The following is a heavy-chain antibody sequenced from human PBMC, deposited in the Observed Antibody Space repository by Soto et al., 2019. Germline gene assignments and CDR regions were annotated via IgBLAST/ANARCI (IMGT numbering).Heavy chain of an antibody. CDR1: GGSISSGGYY. V-gene: IGHV4-31*03. J-gene: IGHJ5*02. D-gene: IGHD4-17*01. CDR2: IYYSRST. Sequence: QVQLQESAPGLVKPSQTLSLTCTVSGGSISSGGYYWSWIRQHPGKGLEWIGYIYYSRSTYYNPSLKSRVIISVDTSKNQFSLKLSSVTAADTAVYYCARRMTTVTSTGCFDPWGQGTLVTVSS. CDR3: ARRMTTVTSTGCFDP.